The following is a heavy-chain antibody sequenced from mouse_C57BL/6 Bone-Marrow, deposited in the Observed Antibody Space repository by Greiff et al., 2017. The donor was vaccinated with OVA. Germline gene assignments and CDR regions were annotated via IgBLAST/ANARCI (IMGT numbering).Heavy chain of an antibody. J-gene: IGHJ4*01. CDR2: IHPTSGST. CDR1: GYTFTSYW. CDR3: AIGLVYAMDY. D-gene: IGHD3-3*01. Sequence: VQLQQSGAELVKPGASVKLSCKASGYTFTSYWMHWVKQRPGQGLEWIGMIHPTSGSTNYNEKFKSKATLTVDKSSSTAYMKLSSLTSADSAVFYIAIGLVYAMDYWGQGTSVTVSS. V-gene: IGHV1-64*01.